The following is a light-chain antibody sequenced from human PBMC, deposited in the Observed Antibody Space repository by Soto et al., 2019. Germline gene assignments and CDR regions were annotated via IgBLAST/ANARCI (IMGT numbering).Light chain of an antibody. V-gene: IGKV3-11*01. CDR3: QQYNSYSLT. Sequence: EIVLTQSPATLSLSPGERATLSCRASQSVSSYLAWYQQKPGQAPRLLMYEASNRATGIPARFSGGGSGTDFTLTISSLEPEDFATYYCQQYNSYSLTFGQGTKVDIK. CDR1: QSVSSY. J-gene: IGKJ1*01. CDR2: EAS.